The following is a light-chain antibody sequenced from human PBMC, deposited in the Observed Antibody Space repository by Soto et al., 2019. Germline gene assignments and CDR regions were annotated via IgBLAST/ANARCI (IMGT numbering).Light chain of an antibody. CDR1: SKIYGGYNY. V-gene: IGLV2-14*03. J-gene: IGLJ1*01. CDR2: AVS. CDR3: TSYTTSNTRQIV. Sequence: QSVVTELVAVSETPGKSTTLIRSCTSKIYGGYNYVSWYQHHPGKAPKLIIYAVSNRPSGVSNRFSGSKSGNTASLTISGLQPEDEADYYCTSYTTSNTRQIVFGTGTKVTVL.